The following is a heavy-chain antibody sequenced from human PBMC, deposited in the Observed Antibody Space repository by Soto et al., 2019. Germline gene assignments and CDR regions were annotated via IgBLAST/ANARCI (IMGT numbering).Heavy chain of an antibody. CDR3: SREFEATSLYV. D-gene: IGHD1-1*01. Sequence: SQTLSLTCVISGDSVSSDTSAWNWIRQSPSRGLEWLGRAYYRSQWYIDFAGSVKSRLTINPDTSKNEVSLHLKSVTPEDTAMYYCSREFEATSLYVRGPRTTVTVSS. V-gene: IGHV6-1*01. J-gene: IGHJ6*02. CDR2: AYYRSQWYI. CDR1: GDSVSSDTSA.